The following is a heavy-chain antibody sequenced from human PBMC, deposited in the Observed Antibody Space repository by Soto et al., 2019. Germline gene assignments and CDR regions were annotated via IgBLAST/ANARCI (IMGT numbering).Heavy chain of an antibody. CDR2: ISGGGGGS. J-gene: IGHJ5*02. CDR3: AKEPAATLSWFEP. D-gene: IGHD2-15*01. V-gene: IGHV3-23*01. Sequence: GSLRLSCAASGFTFDTYAMSWVREAPGKGLEWVAAISGGGGGSYYADSVKGRFTISRDNSKNTLYLQMNSLRAEDTALYYCAKEPAATLSWFEPWGQGTQVTVSS. CDR1: GFTFDTYA.